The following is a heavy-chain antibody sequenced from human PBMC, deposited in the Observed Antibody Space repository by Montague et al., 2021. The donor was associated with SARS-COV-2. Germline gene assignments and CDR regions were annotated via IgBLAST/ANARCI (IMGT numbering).Heavy chain of an antibody. CDR2: IDYSGST. CDR1: GGSISSSSNY. V-gene: IGHV4-39*01. J-gene: IGHJ5*02. CDR3: ARLVWFGELSSENWYDP. Sequence: SETLSLTCTVSGGSISSSSNYWGWIRQPPGKGLEWIGSIDYSGSTYYXXXLKSRVTISVDTSKNRFSLKLNSVTAADTAVYYCARLVWFGELSSENWYDPWGQGTLVTVSS. D-gene: IGHD3-10*01.